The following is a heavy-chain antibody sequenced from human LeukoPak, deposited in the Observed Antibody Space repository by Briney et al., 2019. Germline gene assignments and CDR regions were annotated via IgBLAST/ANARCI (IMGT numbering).Heavy chain of an antibody. CDR3: ASGSLGDGYGVGDYYQYMDV. J-gene: IGHJ6*03. CDR1: GGTFNSYA. D-gene: IGHD5-24*01. CDR2: IMPLFGTA. V-gene: IGHV1-69*05. Sequence: GASVKVSFKASGGTFNSYAISWVRQAPGQGLEWMGGIMPLFGTANYAQEFQGRVTFTTDESASTAYMEVSSLRSEDTAVYYCASGSLGDGYGVGDYYQYMDVWGKGTTVTVSS.